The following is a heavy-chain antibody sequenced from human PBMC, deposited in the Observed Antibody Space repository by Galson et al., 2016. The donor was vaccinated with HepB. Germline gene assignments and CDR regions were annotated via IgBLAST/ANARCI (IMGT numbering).Heavy chain of an antibody. CDR2: ISNSGGTT. CDR1: GFTFSSYA. CDR3: ANSYCTGTACYRWHF. Sequence: SLRLSCAASGFTFSSYAMSWVRQSPGKGLEWVSSISNSGGTTHYADSVQRRITISRDNSKNTLYLQMNSLTAADAALYYCANSYCTGTACYRWHFRGQGTLVTVSP. D-gene: IGHD1/OR15-1a*01. J-gene: IGHJ1*01. V-gene: IGHV3-23*01.